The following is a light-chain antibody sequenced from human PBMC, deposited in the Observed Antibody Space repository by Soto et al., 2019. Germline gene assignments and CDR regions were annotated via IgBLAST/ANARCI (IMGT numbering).Light chain of an antibody. Sequence: EIVMTQSPATLSVSPGERATLSCRASQSVNSNLDWYQQKPGQAPRLLIYGASTRATGIPARFTGSGSRTEFTLTISSLQSEDFAVYYCQQYNNWPRTFGQGTKVEIK. CDR2: GAS. J-gene: IGKJ1*01. V-gene: IGKV3-15*01. CDR3: QQYNNWPRT. CDR1: QSVNSN.